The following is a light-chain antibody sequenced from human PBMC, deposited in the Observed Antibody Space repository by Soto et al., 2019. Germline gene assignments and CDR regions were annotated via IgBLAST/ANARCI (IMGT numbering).Light chain of an antibody. CDR3: QQHNNWIT. Sequence: EIVMTQSPATLSVSPGGRATLFCRASQSISDTLAWYQQKPGQAPRLLIYDTSNRATGIPARFSGSGSGTEFTLTISSLQSEDSAVYYCQQHNNWITFGQGTRLEIK. CDR1: QSISDT. V-gene: IGKV3D-15*01. J-gene: IGKJ5*01. CDR2: DTS.